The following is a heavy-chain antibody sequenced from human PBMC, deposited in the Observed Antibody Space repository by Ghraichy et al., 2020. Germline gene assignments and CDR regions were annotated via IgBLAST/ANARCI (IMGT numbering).Heavy chain of an antibody. Sequence: SLNISCTVSGYSITSGAHWGWFRQPPGKGLEWLGCIHHTGSTYYNPSLNSRVTISLDTSKNQFSLNLNSVTAADTAVYYCARDPPDFWGQGTLVTVSS. CDR1: GYSITSGAH. CDR3: ARDPPDF. V-gene: IGHV4-38-2*02. CDR2: IHHTGST. J-gene: IGHJ4*02.